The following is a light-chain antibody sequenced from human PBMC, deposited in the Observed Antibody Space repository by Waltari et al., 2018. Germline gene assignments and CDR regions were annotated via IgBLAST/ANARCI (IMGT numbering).Light chain of an antibody. Sequence: QSALTQPASVSGSPGPSIPISCTGTSSDVGGYNYVSWYQQHPGKAPKLMIYDVSKQPSGVSNRFSGSKSGNTASLTISGLQAEDEADYYCSSYTSSSTYVFGTGTKVTVL. CDR2: DVS. J-gene: IGLJ1*01. V-gene: IGLV2-14*01. CDR1: SSDVGGYNY. CDR3: SSYTSSSTYV.